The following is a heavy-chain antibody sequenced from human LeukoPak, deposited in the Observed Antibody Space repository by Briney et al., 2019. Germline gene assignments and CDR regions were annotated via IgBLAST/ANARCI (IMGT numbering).Heavy chain of an antibody. Sequence: SETLSLTCTVSGGSISSYYWSWIRQPAGQGLEWIGRIYTSGSTDYNPSLKSRVTMSVDTSKNQFSLKLSSVTAADTAVYYCASSQWLASYYYYGMDVWGQGTTVTVSS. CDR3: ASSQWLASYYYYGMDV. J-gene: IGHJ6*02. CDR1: GGSISSYY. CDR2: IYTSGST. D-gene: IGHD5-12*01. V-gene: IGHV4-4*07.